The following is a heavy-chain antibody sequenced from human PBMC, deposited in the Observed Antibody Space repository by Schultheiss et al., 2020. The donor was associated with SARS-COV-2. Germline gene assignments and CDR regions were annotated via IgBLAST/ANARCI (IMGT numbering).Heavy chain of an antibody. J-gene: IGHJ1*01. V-gene: IGHV1-3*01. CDR1: GYTFTNYA. Sequence: ASVKVSCKASGYTFTNYAIHWVRQAPGQRLEWMGWINAVNGNTRYSQKFQGRVTITRDTSASTAHVELTSLRSEDTAVYYCARDQGQWLVLKYFQHWGQGTLVTVSS. D-gene: IGHD6-19*01. CDR3: ARDQGQWLVLKYFQH. CDR2: INAVNGNT.